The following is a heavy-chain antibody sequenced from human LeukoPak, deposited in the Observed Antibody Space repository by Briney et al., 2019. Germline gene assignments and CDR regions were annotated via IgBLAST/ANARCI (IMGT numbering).Heavy chain of an antibody. CDR2: INLTGRT. V-gene: IGHV4-34*01. Sequence: PSETLSLTCAVYGGSFYDYYWTWIRQSPGKGLEWIGEINLTGRTNYNPSLKSRVTISVDTSKNHFSVKLSSVTAADTAVYYCAGADILTGKGIFDIWGQGTMVTVSS. CDR3: AGADILTGKGIFDI. J-gene: IGHJ3*02. CDR1: GGSFYDYY. D-gene: IGHD3-9*01.